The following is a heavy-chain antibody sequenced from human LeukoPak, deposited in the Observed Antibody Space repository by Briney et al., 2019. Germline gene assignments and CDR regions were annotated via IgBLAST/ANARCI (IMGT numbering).Heavy chain of an antibody. CDR3: ARDVGARLPGY. J-gene: IGHJ4*02. D-gene: IGHD6-6*01. CDR1: GGSFSGYY. Sequence: SETLSLTCAVYGGSFSGYYWSWIRQPPGKGLEWIGEINHSGGTNYNPSLKSRVTISVDTSKNQFSLKLSSVTAADTAMYYCARDVGARLPGYWGQGILVTVSS. CDR2: INHSGGT. V-gene: IGHV4-34*01.